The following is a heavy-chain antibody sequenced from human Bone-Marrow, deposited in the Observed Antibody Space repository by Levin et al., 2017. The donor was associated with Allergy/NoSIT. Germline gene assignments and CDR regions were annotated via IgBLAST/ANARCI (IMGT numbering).Heavy chain of an antibody. CDR2: IDHRGNT. CDR3: ARDASRGSGYYYWYFDL. J-gene: IGHJ2*01. D-gene: IGHD2-15*01. CDR1: GGSVTSDNHF. Sequence: SETLSLTCSISGGSVTSDNHFWSWIRRPPGKGLEWIGYIDHRGNTDYNAALRSRVTISRDTSKNQFSMKLTSVTAADTAVYYCARDASRGSGYYYWYFDLWGRGTLVTVSS. V-gene: IGHV4-30-4*01.